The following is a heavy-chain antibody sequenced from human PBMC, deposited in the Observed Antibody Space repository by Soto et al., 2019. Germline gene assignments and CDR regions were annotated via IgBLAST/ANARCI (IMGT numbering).Heavy chain of an antibody. Sequence: GGSLRLSFSASGFTFSSYDMHWVRQGTGKGLEWVASICTTGDTYYAVSVKGRFNISRENAKNSLYLQMNSLSAGDTAIYFCARALVPTLFYXWGQGTLVTVSX. J-gene: IGHJ4*02. CDR2: ICTTGDT. CDR1: GFTFSSYD. V-gene: IGHV3-13*04. D-gene: IGHD3-3*01. CDR3: ARALVPTLFYX.